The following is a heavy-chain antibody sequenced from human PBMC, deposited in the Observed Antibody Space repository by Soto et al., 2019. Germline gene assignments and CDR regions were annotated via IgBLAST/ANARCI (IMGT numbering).Heavy chain of an antibody. CDR2: IWYDGSNK. Sequence: PGGSLRLSCAASGFTFSSYGMHWVRQAPGKGLEWVAVIWYDGSNKYYADSVKGRFTISRDNSKNTLYLQMNSLRAEDTAVYYCASGAGNYAFDIWGQGTMVTVSS. CDR1: GFTFSSYG. CDR3: ASGAGNYAFDI. J-gene: IGHJ3*02. V-gene: IGHV3-33*01. D-gene: IGHD1-26*01.